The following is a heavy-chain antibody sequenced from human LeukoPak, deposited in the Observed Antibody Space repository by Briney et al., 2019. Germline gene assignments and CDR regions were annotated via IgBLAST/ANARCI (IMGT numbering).Heavy chain of an antibody. V-gene: IGHV4-4*09. J-gene: IGHJ6*03. D-gene: IGHD2-2*01. CDR2: IYTSGST. CDR1: GGSISSYY. Sequence: SETLPLTCTVSGGSISSYYWSWIRQPPGKGLEWIGYIYTSGSTNYNPSLKSRVTISVDTSKNQFSLKLSSVTAADTAVYYCARAIVVVPYYMDVWGKGTTVTVSS. CDR3: ARAIVVVPYYMDV.